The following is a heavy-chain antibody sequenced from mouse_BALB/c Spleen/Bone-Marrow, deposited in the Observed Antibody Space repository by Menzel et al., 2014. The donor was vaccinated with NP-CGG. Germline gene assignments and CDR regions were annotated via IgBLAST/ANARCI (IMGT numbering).Heavy chain of an antibody. Sequence: VQLKESGAELVKPGASVKLSCTASGFNIKDTYMHWVKQRPEQGLEWIGRIDPANGNTKYDPKSQGKATITADTSSNTAYLQHSSLTSEDTAVYYCAAYYYGSSYGFAYLGQGTLVTVSA. D-gene: IGHD1-1*01. J-gene: IGHJ3*01. CDR1: GFNIKDTY. CDR3: AAYYYGSSYGFAY. V-gene: IGHV14-3*02. CDR2: IDPANGNT.